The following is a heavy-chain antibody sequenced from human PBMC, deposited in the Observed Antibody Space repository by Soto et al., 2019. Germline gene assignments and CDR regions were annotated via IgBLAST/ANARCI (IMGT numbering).Heavy chain of an antibody. CDR1: GFSLSTSGVG. V-gene: IGHV2-5*02. CDR2: IYLDDDK. J-gene: IGHJ4*02. D-gene: IGHD2-15*01. CDR3: AHRHGERLLNSDY. Sequence: QITLKESGPTLVKPTQTLTLTCTFSGFSLSTSGVGVVWIRQPPGKALEWLALIYLDDDKRYSLSLKSRLAIPTDTSTNQVVLTMTHMDPVDTATYYCAHRHGERLLNSDYWGQGTLVTVSS.